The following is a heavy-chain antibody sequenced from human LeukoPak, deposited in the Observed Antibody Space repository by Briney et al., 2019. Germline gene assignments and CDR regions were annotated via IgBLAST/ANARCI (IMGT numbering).Heavy chain of an antibody. CDR3: ARTPPRGLIDY. D-gene: IGHD3-16*01. CDR1: GFTFSSYA. Sequence: GGSLRLSCAASGFTFSSYAMHWVRQAPGKGLEYVSAISSNGGSTYYANSVKGRFTISRDNSKNTLYLQMGSLRAEDMAVYYCARTPPRGLIDYWGQGTLVTVSS. J-gene: IGHJ4*02. V-gene: IGHV3-64*01. CDR2: ISSNGGST.